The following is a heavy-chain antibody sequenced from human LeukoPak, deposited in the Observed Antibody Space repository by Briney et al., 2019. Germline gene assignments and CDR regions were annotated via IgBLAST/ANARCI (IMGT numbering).Heavy chain of an antibody. CDR1: GGSFSGYY. CDR2: INHSGST. J-gene: IGHJ4*02. CDR3: ASLLPRDY. Sequence: SETPSLTCAVYGGSFSGYYWSWIRQPAGKGLEWIGEINHSGSTNYNPSLKSRVTISVDTSKNQFSLKLSSVTAADTAVYYCASLLPRDYWGQGTLVTVSS. D-gene: IGHD1-26*01. V-gene: IGHV4-34*01.